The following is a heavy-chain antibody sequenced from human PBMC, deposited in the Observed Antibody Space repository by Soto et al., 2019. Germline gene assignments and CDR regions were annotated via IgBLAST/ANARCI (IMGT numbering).Heavy chain of an antibody. CDR3: ARDGLSYYYYGMDA. CDR1: GFTFRNYA. Sequence: GGSLRLSCAASGFTFRNYAMYWVRQAPGKGLEFASAITSNGDLTYYADSVKGRFTISRDNARNSLYLQMNSLRDEDTAVYYWARDGLSYYYYGMDACGQGTTVTVSS. V-gene: IGHV3-64*02. D-gene: IGHD3-10*01. J-gene: IGHJ6*02. CDR2: ITSNGDLT.